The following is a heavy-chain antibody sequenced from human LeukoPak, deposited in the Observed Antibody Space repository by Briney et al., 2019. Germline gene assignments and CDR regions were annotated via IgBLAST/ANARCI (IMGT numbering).Heavy chain of an antibody. CDR1: RFTFSSYS. Sequence: GGSLRLSCAASRFTFSSYSMNWVRQAPGKGLEWVSSISSSSSYIYYADSVKGRFTISRDNAKNSLYLQMNSLRAEDTAVYYCARDRRVVPAAMKQRSHYYYYYGMDVWGQGTTVTVSS. V-gene: IGHV3-21*01. J-gene: IGHJ6*02. D-gene: IGHD2-2*01. CDR2: ISSSSSYI. CDR3: ARDRRVVPAAMKQRSHYYYYYGMDV.